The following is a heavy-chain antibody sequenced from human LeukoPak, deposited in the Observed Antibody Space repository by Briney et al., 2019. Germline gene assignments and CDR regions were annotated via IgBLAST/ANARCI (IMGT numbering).Heavy chain of an antibody. D-gene: IGHD6-6*01. CDR2: TYYSGST. CDR1: GGSISSYY. Sequence: SETLSLTCTVSGGSISSYYWSWIRQPPGKGLEWIAYTYYSGSTNYNPSLKSRVTISVDTSKNQFSLKLSSVTAADTAVYYCARGSIAARNDAFDIWGQGTMVTVSS. CDR3: ARGSIAARNDAFDI. J-gene: IGHJ3*02. V-gene: IGHV4-59*01.